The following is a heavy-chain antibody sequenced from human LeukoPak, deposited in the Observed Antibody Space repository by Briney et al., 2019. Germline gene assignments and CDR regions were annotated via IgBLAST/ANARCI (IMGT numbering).Heavy chain of an antibody. J-gene: IGHJ4*02. D-gene: IGHD5-12*01. Sequence: ASVKVSCKASGGTFSSYAISWVRQAPGQGLEWMGGIIPIFGTANYAQKFQGRVTITADKSTSTAYMELSSLRSEDTAVYYCASYSGYDFYYFDYWGQRTLVTVS. CDR1: GGTFSSYA. V-gene: IGHV1-69*06. CDR3: ASYSGYDFYYFDY. CDR2: IIPIFGTA.